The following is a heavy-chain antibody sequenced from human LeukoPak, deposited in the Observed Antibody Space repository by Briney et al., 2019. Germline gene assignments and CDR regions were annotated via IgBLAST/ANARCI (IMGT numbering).Heavy chain of an antibody. V-gene: IGHV1-69*05. CDR1: GGTFSSYA. CDR3: ARANTIVGAFFDY. CDR2: IIPIFGTA. Sequence: ASVKVSCKASGGTFSSYAISWLRQAPGQGLEWMGRIIPIFGTANYAQKFQGRVTITTDESTSTAYMELSSLRSEDTAVYYCARANTIVGAFFDYWGQGTLVTVSS. D-gene: IGHD1-26*01. J-gene: IGHJ4*02.